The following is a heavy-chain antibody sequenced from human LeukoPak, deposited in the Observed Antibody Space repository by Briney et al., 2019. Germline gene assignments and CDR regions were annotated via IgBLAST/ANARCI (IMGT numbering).Heavy chain of an antibody. Sequence: SETLSLTCTVSGGSISSYYWSWIRQPPGKGLEWIGYIYYSGSTNYNPPLKSRVTISVDTSKNQFSLKLSSVTAADTAVYYCARDGTGIAVAGKHYYGMDVWGQGTTVTVSS. V-gene: IGHV4-59*01. J-gene: IGHJ6*02. CDR1: GGSISSYY. CDR3: ARDGTGIAVAGKHYYGMDV. D-gene: IGHD6-19*01. CDR2: IYYSGST.